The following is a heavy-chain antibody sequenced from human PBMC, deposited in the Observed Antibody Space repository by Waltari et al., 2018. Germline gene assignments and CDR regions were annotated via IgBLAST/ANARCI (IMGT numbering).Heavy chain of an antibody. CDR3: VIRSRAADGKGYFDY. J-gene: IGHJ4*02. CDR1: GFTFSSYA. Sequence: EVQLLESGGGLVQPGGSLRLSCAASGFTFSSYAMSWGRQASGKGLDWVSLISGSGGNTYYTDSVKGRFTISRDNSKNTLYLQMNSLRVDDTAVYYCVIRSRAADGKGYFDYWGQGTQVTVSS. CDR2: ISGSGGNT. D-gene: IGHD6-13*01. V-gene: IGHV3-23*01.